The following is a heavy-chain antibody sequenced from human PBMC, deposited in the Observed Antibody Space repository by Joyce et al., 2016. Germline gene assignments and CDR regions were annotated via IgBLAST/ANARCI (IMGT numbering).Heavy chain of an antibody. CDR3: VRHGGDYIRLFDN. J-gene: IGHJ4*02. CDR1: GGSISSGFYY. CDR2: VYYSGGT. Sequence: QLQLQEWGPGLVKPSETLSLTCTVSGGSISSGFYYWAWVRQPPGKGLEWIGSVYYSGGTYRNPSLKSRVTISVDTSKNQFSLKLSSVTAADTAVYYCVRHGGDYIRLFDNWGQGALVTVSS. D-gene: IGHD4-17*01. V-gene: IGHV4-39*01.